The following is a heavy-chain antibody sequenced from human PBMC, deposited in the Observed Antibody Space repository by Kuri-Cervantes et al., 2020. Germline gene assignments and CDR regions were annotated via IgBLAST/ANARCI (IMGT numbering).Heavy chain of an antibody. D-gene: IGHD3-10*01. Sequence: GGSLRLSCKGSGYSFTSYWIGWVRQMPGKGLEWMGIIYPGDSDTRYSPSFQGQATISADKSISTAYLQWSSLKASDTAMYYCARQRGLWFGEDNWFDPWGQGTLVTVSS. J-gene: IGHJ5*02. CDR3: ARQRGLWFGEDNWFDP. V-gene: IGHV5-51*01. CDR2: IYPGDSDT. CDR1: GYSFTSYW.